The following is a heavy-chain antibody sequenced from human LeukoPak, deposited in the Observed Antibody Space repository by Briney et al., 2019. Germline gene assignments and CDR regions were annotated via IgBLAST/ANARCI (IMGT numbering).Heavy chain of an antibody. V-gene: IGHV5-51*01. Sequence: GESLKISCKGSGYSFTSYWIGWVRQMPGEGLGWIGIIYPGDSDTRYSPSFQGQVTISADKSISTAYLQWSSLKASDTAMYYCARPRYSYAMYYFDYWGQGTLVTVSS. CDR3: ARPRYSYAMYYFDY. CDR1: GYSFTSYW. J-gene: IGHJ4*02. D-gene: IGHD5-18*01. CDR2: IYPGDSDT.